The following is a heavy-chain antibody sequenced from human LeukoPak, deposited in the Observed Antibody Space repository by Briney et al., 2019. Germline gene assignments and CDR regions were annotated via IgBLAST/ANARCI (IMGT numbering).Heavy chain of an antibody. V-gene: IGHV1-69*04. J-gene: IGHJ4*02. CDR3: ARDITYYYDSSGYYRARDY. D-gene: IGHD3-22*01. Sequence: SVKVSCKASGYTFTSYGISWVRQAPGQGLERMGRIIPILGIANYAQKFQGRVTITADKSTSTAYMELSSLRSEDTAVYYCARDITYYYDSSGYYRARDYWGQGTLVTVSS. CDR1: GYTFTSYG. CDR2: IIPILGIA.